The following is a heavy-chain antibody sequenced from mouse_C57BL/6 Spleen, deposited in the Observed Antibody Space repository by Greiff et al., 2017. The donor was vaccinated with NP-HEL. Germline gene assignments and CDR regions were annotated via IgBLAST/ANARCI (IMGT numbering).Heavy chain of an antibody. CDR3: TTFYDYERYAMDY. Sequence: EVQLQQSGAELVRPGASVKLSCTASGFNIKDDYMHWVKQRPEQGLEWIGWIDPENGDTDYASKFQGKATLTADKSSNTAYLQLSRLTSEDTAVYDCTTFYDYERYAMDYWGQGTSVTVSS. CDR1: GFNIKDDY. V-gene: IGHV14-4*01. CDR2: IDPENGDT. D-gene: IGHD2-4*01. J-gene: IGHJ4*01.